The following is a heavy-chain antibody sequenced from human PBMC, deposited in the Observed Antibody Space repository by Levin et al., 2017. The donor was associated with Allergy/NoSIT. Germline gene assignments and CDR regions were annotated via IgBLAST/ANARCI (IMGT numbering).Heavy chain of an antibody. CDR1: GGSISNSRYY. D-gene: IGHD5-18*01. J-gene: IGHJ5*02. CDR3: ASTECGNSYGYTVDMYQCWFDP. V-gene: IGHV4-39*01. Sequence: SETLSLTCTVSGGSISNSRYYWGWIRQPPGKGLEWIGSMYYSGTTYYNPPLKSRVTISVDTSKNQFSLKLSSVTAADTAVDYCASTECGNSYGYTVDMYQCWFDPWGQGTLVTVSS. CDR2: MYYSGTT.